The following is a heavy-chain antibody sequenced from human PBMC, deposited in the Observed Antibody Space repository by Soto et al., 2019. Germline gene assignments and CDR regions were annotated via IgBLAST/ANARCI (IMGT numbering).Heavy chain of an antibody. D-gene: IGHD6-13*01. CDR2: IYYSGST. V-gene: IGHV4-39*01. CDR3: ARQIGRGSWSLDH. Sequence: PSETLSLTCTVSGASIITSDYWWGWIRQPPGRGLEWIGSIYYSGSTHLDPSLKSRVMMSVDTSTNQFSLRLSSVTAADTAVYYCARQIGRGSWSLDHWAQGTLVTVSS. J-gene: IGHJ4*02. CDR1: GASIITSDYW.